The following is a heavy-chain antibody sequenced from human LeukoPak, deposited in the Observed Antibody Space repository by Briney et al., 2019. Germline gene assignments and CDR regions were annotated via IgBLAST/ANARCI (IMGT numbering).Heavy chain of an antibody. CDR2: IRYDGSNK. CDR1: GFTFSSYG. D-gene: IGHD3-3*01. V-gene: IGHV3-30*02. CDR3: ARPYDFWSGSLDY. J-gene: IGHJ4*02. Sequence: GGSLRLSCAASGFTFSSYGMHWVRQAPGKGLKWVAFIRYDGSNKYYADSVKGRFTISRDNSKNTLYLQMNSLRAEDTAVYHCARPYDFWSGSLDYWGQGTLVTVSS.